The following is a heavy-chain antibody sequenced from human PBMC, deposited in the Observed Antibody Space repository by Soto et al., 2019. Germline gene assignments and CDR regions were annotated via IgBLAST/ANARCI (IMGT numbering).Heavy chain of an antibody. D-gene: IGHD3-3*01. CDR1: GGTFSSYA. V-gene: IGHV1-69*06. J-gene: IGHJ5*02. Sequence: ASVKVSCKASGGTFSSYAISWVRQAPGQGLEWMGGIIPIFGTANYAQKFQGRVTITADKSTSTAYMELSSLRSEDTAVYYCARDHGAIFEEHWFDPWGQGTLVTVSS. CDR2: IIPIFGTA. CDR3: ARDHGAIFEEHWFDP.